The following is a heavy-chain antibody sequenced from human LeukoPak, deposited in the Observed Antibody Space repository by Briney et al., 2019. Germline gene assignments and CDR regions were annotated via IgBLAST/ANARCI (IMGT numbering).Heavy chain of an antibody. D-gene: IGHD3-3*01. J-gene: IGHJ3*02. CDR3: ARDPIGVEDAFDI. CDR1: GFTFSSYS. V-gene: IGHV3-21*01. Sequence: GGSLRLSCAASGFTFSSYSMNWVRQAPGKGLEWVSSISSSSSNIYYADSVKGRFTISRDNAKNSLYLQMNSLSAEDTAVYDCARDPIGVEDAFDIWGQGTLVTVSS. CDR2: ISSSSSNI.